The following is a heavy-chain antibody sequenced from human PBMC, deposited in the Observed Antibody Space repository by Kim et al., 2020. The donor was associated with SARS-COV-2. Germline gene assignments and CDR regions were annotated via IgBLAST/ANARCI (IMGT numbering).Heavy chain of an antibody. J-gene: IGHJ6*02. Sequence: GYADYVKGRFTISRDNANNPLYLQMNSLRAADTALYYCAKGHITILEGMDVWGQGTTVTVSS. V-gene: IGHV3-9*01. D-gene: IGHD3-3*01. CDR3: AKGHITILEGMDV.